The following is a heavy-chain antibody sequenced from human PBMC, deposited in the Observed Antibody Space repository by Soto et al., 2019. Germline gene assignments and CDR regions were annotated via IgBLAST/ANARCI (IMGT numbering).Heavy chain of an antibody. V-gene: IGHV3-43*01. Sequence: GGSLRLSCAASGFTFDDYTMHWVRQAPGKGLEWVSLISWDGGSTYYADSVKGRFTISRDNSKNSLYLQMNSLRDEDTAVYYCARDSPDYWGQGTLSTVSS. CDR1: GFTFDDYT. CDR3: ARDSPDY. CDR2: ISWDGGST. J-gene: IGHJ4*02.